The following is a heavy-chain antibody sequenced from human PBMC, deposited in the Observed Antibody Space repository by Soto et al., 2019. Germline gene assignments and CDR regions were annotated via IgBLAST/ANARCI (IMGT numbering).Heavy chain of an antibody. CDR1: GFTFFNYY. Sequence: ASVKVSSKASGFTFFNYYMHCVRHAPGQGFEWMGRIIRKSGGTNYAHKFQGRVSITWDTSLKTAYIDLSSLMSEDTAVYYCARPPGYISDWYYFELWGQGTQVTVSS. CDR3: ARPPGYISDWYYFEL. D-gene: IGHD3-9*01. CDR2: IIRKSGGT. J-gene: IGHJ4*02. V-gene: IGHV1-2*07.